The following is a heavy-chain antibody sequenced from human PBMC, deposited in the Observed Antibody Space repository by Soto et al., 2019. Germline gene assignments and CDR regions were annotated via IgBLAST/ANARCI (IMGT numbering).Heavy chain of an antibody. V-gene: IGHV4-61*01. CDR1: GGSVSSGSYY. CDR3: ARRGLWDSYGMEV. D-gene: IGHD5-18*01. CDR2: IYYSGST. J-gene: IGHJ6*02. Sequence: PSEPLSLTCTVSGGSVSSGSYYWSWIRQPPGKGLEWIGYIYYSGSTNYNPSLKSRVTISVDTSKNQFSLKLSSVTAADTAVYYGARRGLWDSYGMEVWCQAPTVTVSS.